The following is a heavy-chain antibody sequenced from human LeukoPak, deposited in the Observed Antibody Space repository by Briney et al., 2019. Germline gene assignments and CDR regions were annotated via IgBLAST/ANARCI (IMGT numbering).Heavy chain of an antibody. CDR1: GYSISSGYY. J-gene: IGHJ4*02. D-gene: IGHD3-16*02. V-gene: IGHV4-38-2*02. CDR2: IYHSGST. CDR3: ARVAEYDYVWGSYRYQYYLDY. Sequence: SETLSLTCTVSGYSISSGYYWGWIRQPPGKGLEWIGSIYHSGSTYYNPSLKSRLTISVDTSKNQFSLKLSSVTAADTAVYYCARVAEYDYVWGSYRYQYYLDYWGQGTLVTVSS.